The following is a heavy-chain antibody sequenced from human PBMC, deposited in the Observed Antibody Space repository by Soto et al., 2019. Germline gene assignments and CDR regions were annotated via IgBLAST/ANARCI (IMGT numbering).Heavy chain of an antibody. CDR3: ARDRRGNDGYYYFDY. CDR1: GFTFSVYA. V-gene: IGHV3-30*04. J-gene: IGHJ4*02. D-gene: IGHD3-22*01. CDR2: LSYDGSDE. Sequence: GGSLRLSCAASGFTFSVYAMQWVRQAPGKGLEWVAALSYDGSDESYADSVKGRFTISRDNSKNTLYLQMNSLRVEDTAVYYCARDRRGNDGYYYFDYWGQGTLVTVSS.